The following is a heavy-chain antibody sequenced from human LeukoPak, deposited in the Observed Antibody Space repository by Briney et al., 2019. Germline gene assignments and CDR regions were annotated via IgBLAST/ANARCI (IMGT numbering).Heavy chain of an antibody. CDR3: ARAGNYDFWSGYFATEFDY. CDR1: GYIFAHNG. V-gene: IGHV1-18*01. Sequence: ASVKVSCKTSGYIFAHNGISWVRQAPGQGPEWMGWISAYNGDTNYAQNFQGRVTMTRDTSTSTAYMELRSLRSDDTAVYYCARAGNYDFWSGYFATEFDYWGQGTLVTVSS. CDR2: ISAYNGDT. D-gene: IGHD3-3*01. J-gene: IGHJ4*02.